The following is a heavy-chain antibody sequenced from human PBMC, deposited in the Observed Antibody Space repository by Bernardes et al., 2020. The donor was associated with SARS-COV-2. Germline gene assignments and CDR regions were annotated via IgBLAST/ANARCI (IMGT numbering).Heavy chain of an antibody. J-gene: IGHJ4*02. D-gene: IGHD1-20*01. V-gene: IGHV3-30*02. Sequence: GGSLRLSCAASGFNFGSYGMVWVRQAPGKGLEWVAFIRTDGTNKYYADSVKGLFTISRDNSKNPLFLQMNRLRTEDTAVYYCAKELNWNHFDYWGQGSLVSVSS. CDR2: IRTDGTNK. CDR1: GFNFGSYG. CDR3: AKELNWNHFDY.